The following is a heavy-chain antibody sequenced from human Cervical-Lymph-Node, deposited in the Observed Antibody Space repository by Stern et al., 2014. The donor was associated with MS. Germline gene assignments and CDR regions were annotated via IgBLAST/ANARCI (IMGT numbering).Heavy chain of an antibody. J-gene: IGHJ4*02. CDR2: VHYTGST. Sequence: QVQLGQSGPGLVKPSETLSLTCVVSGASITTNHWSWIRQSPGKGLEWIGNVHYTGSTTYNPALQSRVTTAIDPPTKQFSLSLSLVTAADTAVYFCASCDGYSFASWGQGTLVTVSS. CDR3: ASCDGYSFAS. D-gene: IGHD4-17*01. CDR1: GASITTNH. V-gene: IGHV4-59*08.